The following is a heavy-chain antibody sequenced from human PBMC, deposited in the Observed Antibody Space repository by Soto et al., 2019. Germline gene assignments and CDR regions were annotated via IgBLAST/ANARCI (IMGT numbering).Heavy chain of an antibody. CDR3: ANLPLYGSGFDC. CDR2: ISWNGASI. D-gene: IGHD3-10*01. CDR1: GFTFNDYA. J-gene: IGHJ4*02. Sequence: DAHLVESGGGLVQPGGSLRLSCSASGFTFNDYAINWVRQAPGRGLEWVAGISWNGASIGYADSVKGRFTISRDNAKNSLYLQMDSLRSEDAAMYYCANLPLYGSGFDCWGQGTLVTVSS. V-gene: IGHV3-9*01.